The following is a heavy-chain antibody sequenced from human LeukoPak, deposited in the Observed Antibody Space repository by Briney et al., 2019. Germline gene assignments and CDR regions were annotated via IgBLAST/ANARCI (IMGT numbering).Heavy chain of an antibody. D-gene: IGHD3-22*01. J-gene: IGHJ4*02. CDR1: GLTFSSYW. Sequence: PGGSLRLSCAASGLTFSSYWMHWVRQAPGKGLVWVSRINSDGSSTSYADSVKGRFTISRDNAKNTLYLRMNSLRAEDTAVYYCARAGYYYDSSGYRTPFDYWGQGTLVTVSS. V-gene: IGHV3-74*01. CDR3: ARAGYYYDSSGYRTPFDY. CDR2: INSDGSST.